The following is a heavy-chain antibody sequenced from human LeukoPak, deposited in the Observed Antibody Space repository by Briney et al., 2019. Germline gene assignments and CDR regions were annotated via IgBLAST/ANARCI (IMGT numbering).Heavy chain of an antibody. V-gene: IGHV3-7*01. CDR1: GFTFTSYW. Sequence: GGSLRLSCVASGFTFTSYWMSWVRQAPGKGLEWVANIKQDGSEKYYLDSLEGRFTISRNNAKNSVYLQINRLRAEDTAVYYCARRGTIAVPVFWFDPWGQGTLVIVSS. CDR3: ARRGTIAVPVFWFDP. CDR2: IKQDGSEK. J-gene: IGHJ5*02. D-gene: IGHD6-19*01.